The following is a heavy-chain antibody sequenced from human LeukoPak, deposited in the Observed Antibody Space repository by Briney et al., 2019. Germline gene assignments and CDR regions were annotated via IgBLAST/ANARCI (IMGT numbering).Heavy chain of an antibody. J-gene: IGHJ6*02. CDR2: ISSSGSTI. CDR3: ARVRHPNYGMDV. Sequence: GGSLRLSCAASGFTFSSYEMNWVRQAPGKGLEWVSYISSSGSTIYYADSVKGRFTISRVNAKNSLYLQMNSLRAEDTAVYYCARVRHPNYGMDVWGQGTTVTVSS. V-gene: IGHV3-48*03. CDR1: GFTFSSYE.